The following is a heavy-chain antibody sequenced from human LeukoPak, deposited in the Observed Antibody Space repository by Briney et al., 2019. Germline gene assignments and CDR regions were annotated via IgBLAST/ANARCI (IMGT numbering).Heavy chain of an antibody. Sequence: PGGSLRLSCVASGFTVSSHYMYWVRQTPGKGLEWVSVIYPGGDTYYADSVKGRFTISRDNSKNTLYLQMSSLRAEDTAVYYCVNDYCGADCHFWGQGTLVTVSS. CDR2: IYPGGDT. V-gene: IGHV3-66*01. J-gene: IGHJ4*02. CDR3: VNDYCGADCHF. CDR1: GFTVSSHY. D-gene: IGHD2-21*02.